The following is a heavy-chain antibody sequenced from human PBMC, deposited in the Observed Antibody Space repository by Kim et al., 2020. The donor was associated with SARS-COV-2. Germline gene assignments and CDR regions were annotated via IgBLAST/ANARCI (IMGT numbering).Heavy chain of an antibody. D-gene: IGHD3-3*01. Sequence: YADSVKGRFTISRDNAKNSLYLQMNSLRAEDTAVYYCATFWSGYHSYFDYWGQGTLVTVSS. V-gene: IGHV3-48*03. CDR3: ATFWSGYHSYFDY. J-gene: IGHJ4*02.